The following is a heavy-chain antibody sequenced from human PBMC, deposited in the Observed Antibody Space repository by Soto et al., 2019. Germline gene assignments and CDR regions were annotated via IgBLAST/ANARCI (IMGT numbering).Heavy chain of an antibody. V-gene: IGHV1-3*01. Sequence: QVPLVQSGAEVKKPGASVKVSCKASGYTFTSYAMHWVRQAPGQRLEWMGWINAGNGNTKYSQKFQGRVTITRDTSASTAYMELSSLRSEDTAVYYCARGGNWNNWFDPWGQGTLVTVSS. CDR3: ARGGNWNNWFDP. D-gene: IGHD1-1*01. CDR2: INAGNGNT. CDR1: GYTFTSYA. J-gene: IGHJ5*02.